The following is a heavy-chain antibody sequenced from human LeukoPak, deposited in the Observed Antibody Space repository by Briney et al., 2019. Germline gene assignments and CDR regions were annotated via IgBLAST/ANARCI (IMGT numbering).Heavy chain of an antibody. D-gene: IGHD6-19*01. Sequence: GGSLRLSCTASGFTFCDYAMSWVRQAPGKGLEWVGFIRSKAYGGTTEYAASVKGRFTISRDDSKSIAYLQMNSLKTEDTAVYYCTLGSGWTDDAFDIWGQGTMVTVSS. CDR1: GFTFCDYA. V-gene: IGHV3-49*04. CDR2: IRSKAYGGTT. J-gene: IGHJ3*02. CDR3: TLGSGWTDDAFDI.